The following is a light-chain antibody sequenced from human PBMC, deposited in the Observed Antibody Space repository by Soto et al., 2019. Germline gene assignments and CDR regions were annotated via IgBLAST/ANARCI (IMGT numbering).Light chain of an antibody. CDR2: GAS. CDR3: QQYGSSGT. J-gene: IGKJ1*01. V-gene: IGKV3-20*01. Sequence: EIVLTQSPGTLSVSPGERATLSCRASQSVSNNYLAWYQQQPGQAPRLLIYGASNRATGIPDRFSGSGSGTNFTLTISRLEPEDFAVYYCQQYGSSGTFGQGTKVDIK. CDR1: QSVSNNY.